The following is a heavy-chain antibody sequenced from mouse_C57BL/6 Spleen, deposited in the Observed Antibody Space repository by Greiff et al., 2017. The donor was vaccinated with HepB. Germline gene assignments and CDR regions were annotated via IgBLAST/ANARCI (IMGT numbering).Heavy chain of an antibody. V-gene: IGHV5-16*01. CDR1: GFTFSDYY. J-gene: IGHJ4*01. CDR3: ARLRPDYYAMDY. D-gene: IGHD2-12*01. Sequence: EVKLMESGGGLVKPGGSLKLSCAASGFTFSDYYMAWVRQVPEKGLEWVANINYDGSSTYYLDSLKSRFIISRDNAKNILYLQMSSLKSEDTATYYCARLRPDYYAMDYWCQGTSVTVSS. CDR2: INYDGSST.